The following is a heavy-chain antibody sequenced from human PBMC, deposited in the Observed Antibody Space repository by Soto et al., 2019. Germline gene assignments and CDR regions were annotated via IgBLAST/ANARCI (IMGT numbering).Heavy chain of an antibody. V-gene: IGHV4-30-4*01. Sequence: SETLSLTCTVSGGSISSGDYYWSWIRQPPGKGLEWTGYIYYSGSTYYNPSLKSRVTISVDTSKNQFSLKLSSVTAADTAVYYCASLPPYYDFWSGYYVWGQGTKVTVS. CDR3: ASLPPYYDFWSGYYV. J-gene: IGHJ6*02. CDR1: GGSISSGDYY. D-gene: IGHD3-3*01. CDR2: IYYSGST.